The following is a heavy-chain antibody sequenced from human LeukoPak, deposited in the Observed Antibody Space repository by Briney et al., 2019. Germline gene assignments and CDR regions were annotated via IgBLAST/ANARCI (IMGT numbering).Heavy chain of an antibody. CDR1: GGSISSGDYY. J-gene: IGHJ4*02. V-gene: IGHV4-30-4*08. CDR3: ARGEEWLPHFDY. CDR2: IYYSGST. D-gene: IGHD3-3*01. Sequence: SQTLSLTCTVSGGSISSGDYYWSWIRQPPGKGLEWIGYIYYSGSTYYNPSLKSRVTISVDTSKNQFSLKLSSVTAADTAVYYCARGEEWLPHFDYWGQGTLVTVS.